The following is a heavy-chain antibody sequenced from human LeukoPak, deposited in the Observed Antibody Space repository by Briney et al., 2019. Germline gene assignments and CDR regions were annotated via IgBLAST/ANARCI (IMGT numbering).Heavy chain of an antibody. CDR3: ATLGPDY. J-gene: IGHJ4*02. D-gene: IGHD6-13*01. CDR1: GGSISSGSYY. CDR2: IYTSGST. V-gene: IGHV4-61*02. Sequence: SETLSLTCTVSGGSISSGSYYWRWIRQPAGKGLEWIGRIYTSGSTNYNPSLKSRVTISVDTSKNQFSLKLSSVTPADTAVYYCATLGPDYWGQGTLVTVSS.